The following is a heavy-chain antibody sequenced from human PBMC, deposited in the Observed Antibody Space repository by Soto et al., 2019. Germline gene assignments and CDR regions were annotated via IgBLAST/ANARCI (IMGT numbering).Heavy chain of an antibody. CDR3: ARRPKGGGNYYGMDV. V-gene: IGHV5-10-1*01. Sequence: GESLKISCKGSGYSVTSYWISWVRQMPGKGLEWMGRIDPSDSYTNYSPSFQGHVTISADKSISTAYLQWSSLKASDTAMYYCARRPKGGGNYYGMDVWGQGTTVTVSS. CDR1: GYSVTSYW. J-gene: IGHJ6*02. D-gene: IGHD2-15*01. CDR2: IDPSDSYT.